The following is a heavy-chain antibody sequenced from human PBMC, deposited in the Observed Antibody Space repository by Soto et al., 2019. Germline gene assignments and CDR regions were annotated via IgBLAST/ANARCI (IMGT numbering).Heavy chain of an antibody. CDR1: GYTFTSYW. Sequence: GESLKISCKGSGYTFTSYWISWVRQMPGEGLEWMGAIYPGDSDTRYSPSFQGQVTISADKSISTAYMQWSSLQASDSAIYYCARSAGNARRFSADWGQGTAVTVSS. CDR2: IYPGDSDT. D-gene: IGHD2-15*01. J-gene: IGHJ4*02. V-gene: IGHV5-51*01. CDR3: ARSAGNARRFSAD.